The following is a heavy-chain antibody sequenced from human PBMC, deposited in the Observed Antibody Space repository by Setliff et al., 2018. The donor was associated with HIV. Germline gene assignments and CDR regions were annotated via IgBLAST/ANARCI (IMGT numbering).Heavy chain of an antibody. CDR1: GGSISSSNW. V-gene: IGHV4-4*02. D-gene: IGHD3-10*01. CDR2: IYHSGST. Sequence: SETLSLTCAVSGGSISSSNWWSWVRQPPGKGLEWIGEIYHSGSTNYNPSLKSRITISADTSKNQFSLNLSSVTAAETAVYYCARVGYHGSGRYSFDYWGQGTLVTVSS. J-gene: IGHJ4*02. CDR3: ARVGYHGSGRYSFDY.